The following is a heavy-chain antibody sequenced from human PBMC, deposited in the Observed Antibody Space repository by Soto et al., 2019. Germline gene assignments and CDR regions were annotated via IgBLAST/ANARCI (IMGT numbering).Heavy chain of an antibody. Sequence: GGSLRLSCAASGFTFSSYAMHWVRQAPGKGLEWVAVISYDGSNKYYADSVKGRFTISRDNSKNTLYLQMNSLRAEDTAVYYCASEPDCSSTSCYTGWGQGTLVTV. CDR3: ASEPDCSSTSCYTG. CDR1: GFTFSSYA. D-gene: IGHD2-2*02. V-gene: IGHV3-30-3*01. CDR2: ISYDGSNK. J-gene: IGHJ4*02.